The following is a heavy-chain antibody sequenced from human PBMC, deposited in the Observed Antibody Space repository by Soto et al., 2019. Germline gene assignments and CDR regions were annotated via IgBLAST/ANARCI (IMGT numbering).Heavy chain of an antibody. CDR2: IYYSGST. J-gene: IGHJ4*02. D-gene: IGHD6-13*01. Sequence: SETLSLTCTVSGGSISSGGYYWSWIRQHPGKGLEWIGYIYYSGSTYYNPSLKSRVTISVDRSKNQFSLKLSSVTAADTAVYYCASSGYSIFDYWGQGTLVTVSS. CDR3: ASSGYSIFDY. V-gene: IGHV4-31*03. CDR1: GGSISSGGYY.